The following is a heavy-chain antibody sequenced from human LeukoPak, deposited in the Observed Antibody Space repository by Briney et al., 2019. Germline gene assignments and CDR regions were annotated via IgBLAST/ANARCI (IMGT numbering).Heavy chain of an antibody. Sequence: SETLSLTCTVSGGSISSYYWSWIRQPPGKGLEWIGYIYTSGSTNYNPSLESRVTISVDTSKNQFSLKLSSVTAADTAVYYCARHRASYYDFWAPHMDVWGKGTTVTVSS. CDR1: GGSISSYY. CDR2: IYTSGST. J-gene: IGHJ6*03. D-gene: IGHD3-3*01. V-gene: IGHV4-4*09. CDR3: ARHRASYYDFWAPHMDV.